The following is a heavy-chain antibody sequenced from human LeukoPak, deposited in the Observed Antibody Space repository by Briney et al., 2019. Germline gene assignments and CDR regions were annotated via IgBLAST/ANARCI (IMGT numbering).Heavy chain of an antibody. J-gene: IGHJ5*02. CDR3: AGGAHPARFDP. CDR1: GGSISPYY. V-gene: IGHV4-59*01. Sequence: PSETLSLTCVVSGGSISPYYWSWIRQSPGKGLEWIGYIYYSGSTNYNPSLKSRVTISVDTSKNQFSLKLSSVTAADTAMYYCAGGAHPARFDPWGQGTLVTVSS. D-gene: IGHD2-21*01. CDR2: IYYSGST.